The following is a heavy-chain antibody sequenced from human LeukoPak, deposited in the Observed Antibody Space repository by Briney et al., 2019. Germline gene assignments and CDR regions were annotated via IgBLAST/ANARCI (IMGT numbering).Heavy chain of an antibody. CDR3: ARDNPGYSSSWYVPLVDY. J-gene: IGHJ4*02. D-gene: IGHD6-13*01. V-gene: IGHV3-7*03. Sequence: PGGSLRLSCAASGFTFSSYGMSWVRQAPGKGLEWVANIKQDGSEKYYVDSVKGRFTISRDNAKNSLYLQMNSLRAEDTAVYYCARDNPGYSSSWYVPLVDYWGQGTLVTVSS. CDR2: IKQDGSEK. CDR1: GFTFSSYG.